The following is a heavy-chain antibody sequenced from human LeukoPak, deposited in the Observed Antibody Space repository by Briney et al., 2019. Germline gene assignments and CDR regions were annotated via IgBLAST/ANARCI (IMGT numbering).Heavy chain of an antibody. CDR1: GFILSSHG. D-gene: IGHD7-27*01. CDR2: VTSRGGT. V-gene: IGHV3-23*01. CDR3: AKDGGLWVSAHWGDS. J-gene: IGHJ4*02. Sequence: GGSLRLFCAACGFILSSHGMRWVRHAPGKRLEWVSTVTSRGGTDYTDSVKGRFILSGDNSKNTLLLQMNSLSAEDTAVYYCAKDGGLWVSAHWGDSWGRGTLVTVSS.